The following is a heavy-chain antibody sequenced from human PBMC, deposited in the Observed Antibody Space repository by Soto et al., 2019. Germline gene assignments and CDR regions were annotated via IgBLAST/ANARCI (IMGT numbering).Heavy chain of an antibody. V-gene: IGHV1-69*13. CDR3: ATHRQYCSSTSGYTPPGMDV. D-gene: IGHD2-2*02. CDR2: IIPIFGTA. Sequence: GASVKVSCKASGGTFSSYAISWVRQAPGQGLEWMGGIIPIFGTANYAQKFQGRVTITADESTSTAYMELSSLRSEDTAVYYCATHRQYCSSTSGYTPPGMDVWGQGTTVTVSS. J-gene: IGHJ6*02. CDR1: GGTFSSYA.